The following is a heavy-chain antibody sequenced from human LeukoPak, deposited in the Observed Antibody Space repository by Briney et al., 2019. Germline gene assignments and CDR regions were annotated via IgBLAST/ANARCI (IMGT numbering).Heavy chain of an antibody. CDR2: MYYGGGT. V-gene: IGHV4-59*01. J-gene: IGHJ5*02. Sequence: SETLSLTCSVSGGSISGYYWNWIRQPPGKGLEWIGYMYYGGGTNYSPSLKSRVSMSADTSRNQLSLKLTSVTAADTAVYYCARSLPATVAGANWYDPWGPGTLVTVSS. CDR1: GGSISGYY. D-gene: IGHD6-13*01. CDR3: ARSLPATVAGANWYDP.